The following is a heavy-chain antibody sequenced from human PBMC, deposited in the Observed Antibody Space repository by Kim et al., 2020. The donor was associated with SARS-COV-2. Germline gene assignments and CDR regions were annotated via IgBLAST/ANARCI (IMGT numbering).Heavy chain of an antibody. CDR3: AKDIAARQKLNNATGIDY. CDR2: ISWNSGSI. D-gene: IGHD6-6*01. J-gene: IGHJ4*02. Sequence: SLRLSCAASGFTFGDYAMHWVRQAPGKGLEWVSGISWNSGSIGYADSVKGRFTISRDNAKNSLYLQMNSLRAEDTALYYCAKDIAARQKLNNATGIDYWGQGTLVTVSS. CDR1: GFTFGDYA. V-gene: IGHV3-9*01.